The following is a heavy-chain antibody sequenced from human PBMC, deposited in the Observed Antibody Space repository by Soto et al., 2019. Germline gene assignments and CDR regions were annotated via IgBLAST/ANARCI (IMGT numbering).Heavy chain of an antibody. CDR3: ARNDFWSGRYGMDV. V-gene: IGHV4-30-2*01. J-gene: IGHJ6*02. Sequence: PXETLSLTCAVSGGSISSGGYSWSWIRQPPGKGLEWIGYIYHSGSTYYNPSLKSRVTISVDRSKNQFSLKLSSVTAADTAVYYCARNDFWSGRYGMDVWGQGTTVTVSS. CDR1: GGSISSGGYS. CDR2: IYHSGST. D-gene: IGHD3-3*01.